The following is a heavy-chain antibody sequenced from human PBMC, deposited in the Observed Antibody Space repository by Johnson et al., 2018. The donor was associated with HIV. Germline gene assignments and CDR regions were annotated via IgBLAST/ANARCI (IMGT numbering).Heavy chain of an antibody. CDR1: GFTFSSYA. CDR3: ARVRLPDAFDI. Sequence: QVQLVESGGGVVQPGRSLRLSCAASGFTFSSYAMHWVRQAPGKGLEWVAVISYDGSNKYYADSVKGRFTISRDNSKNTLYLQMNSLRPEDTAGYYCARVRLPDAFDIWGQGTMVTVSS. CDR2: ISYDGSNK. J-gene: IGHJ3*02. V-gene: IGHV3-30*04.